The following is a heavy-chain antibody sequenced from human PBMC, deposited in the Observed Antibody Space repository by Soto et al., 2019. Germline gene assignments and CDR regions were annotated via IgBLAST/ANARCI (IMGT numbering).Heavy chain of an antibody. J-gene: IGHJ4*02. V-gene: IGHV3-7*04. CDR3: ARATGADKEDY. CDR1: GFTFSSYW. D-gene: IGHD3-10*01. Sequence: EVQLVESGGGLVQPGGSLRLSCAASGFTFSSYWMSWVRQAPGKGLEWVANIKEDGSEKYYVDSVKGRFTISRDNAKNSLYLQINSLRVEDTAGYYCARATGADKEDYWGQGTRVTVSS. CDR2: IKEDGSEK.